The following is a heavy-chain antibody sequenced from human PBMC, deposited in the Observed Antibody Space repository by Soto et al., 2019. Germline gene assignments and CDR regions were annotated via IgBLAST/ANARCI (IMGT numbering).Heavy chain of an antibody. D-gene: IGHD2-2*01. CDR3: ARLRCISTSCQGYYYYGMDV. CDR1: GYTFTIYA. V-gene: IGHV1-3*01. J-gene: IGHJ6*02. CDR2: INAGNGNT. Sequence: ASVKVSCKASGYTFTIYAMHWVRQAPGQRLEWMGWINAGNGNTKYSQKFQGRVTITRDTSASTAYMELSSLRSEDTAVYYCARLRCISTSCQGYYYYGMDVWGQGTTVTVSS.